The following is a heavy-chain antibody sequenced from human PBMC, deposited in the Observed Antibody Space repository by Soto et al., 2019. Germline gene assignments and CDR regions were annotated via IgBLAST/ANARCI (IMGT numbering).Heavy chain of an antibody. Sequence: SLRLSCAASGFTFSSYAMNWVRQTQEKGLEWVSSISSTSSYTHYSDSVKGRFTISRDNANNSLLLQMNSLRAEDTATYYCARDLALAGNDWGQGVLVTVSS. CDR3: ARDLALAGND. CDR2: ISSTSSYT. CDR1: GFTFSSYA. D-gene: IGHD6-19*01. V-gene: IGHV3-21*01. J-gene: IGHJ4*02.